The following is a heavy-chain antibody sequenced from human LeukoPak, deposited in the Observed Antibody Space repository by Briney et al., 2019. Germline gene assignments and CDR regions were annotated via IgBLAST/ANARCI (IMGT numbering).Heavy chain of an antibody. J-gene: IGHJ5*02. D-gene: IGHD2-15*01. CDR1: GYTFTSYY. CDR3: ARRSPCTGGNCYWFDP. CDR2: INPSGGST. Sequence: ASVKVSCKASGYTFTSYYMHWVRQAPGQGLEWMGIINPSGGSTSYAQKFQGRVTMTRDTSTSTVYMELSSLRSEDTAVYYCARRSPCTGGNCYWFDPWGQGTLVTVSS. V-gene: IGHV1-46*01.